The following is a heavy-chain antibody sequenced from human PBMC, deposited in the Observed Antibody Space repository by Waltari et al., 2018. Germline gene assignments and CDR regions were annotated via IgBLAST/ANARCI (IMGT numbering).Heavy chain of an antibody. J-gene: IGHJ4*02. CDR2: IYYSGST. V-gene: IGHV4-39*01. CDR1: GGSLSSSNYY. D-gene: IGHD1-26*01. CDR3: ARLDSRSGSYYFDY. Sequence: QLQLQESGPGLVKPSETLSLTCTVSGGSLSSSNYYWGWLRQPPGKGLEWIGNIYYSGSTYYNPSLKSRVTIYIDTSKNQFSLKLSSVTAADTAVYFCARLDSRSGSYYFDYWGQGTLVTVSS.